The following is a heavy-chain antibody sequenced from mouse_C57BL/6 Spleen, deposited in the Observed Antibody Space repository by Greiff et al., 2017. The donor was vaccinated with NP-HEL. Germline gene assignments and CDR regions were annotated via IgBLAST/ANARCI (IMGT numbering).Heavy chain of an antibody. V-gene: IGHV14-4*01. CDR1: GFNIKDDY. J-gene: IGHJ1*03. CDR3: TTFSRGYFDV. Sequence: EVQGVESGAELVRPGASVKLSCTASGFNIKDDYMHWVKQRPEQGLEWIGWIDPENGDTEYASKFQGKATITADTSSNTAYLQLSSLTSEDTAVYYCTTFSRGYFDVWGTGTTVTVSS. D-gene: IGHD3-3*01. CDR2: IDPENGDT.